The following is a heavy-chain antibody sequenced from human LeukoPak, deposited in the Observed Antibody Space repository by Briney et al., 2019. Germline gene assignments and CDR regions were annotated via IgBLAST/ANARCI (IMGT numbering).Heavy chain of an antibody. CDR2: MYYSGRT. V-gene: IGHV4-59*01. D-gene: IGHD1-26*01. CDR1: GGSISSYY. Sequence: PSETLCFTCTVSGGSISSYYWSWSRQPPGKGLEWIGYMYYSGRTNYNPSLKSRVTISVDTSKNQFSLKLSSVTAADTAVYYCARRPLGATTEASDNYFDYWGQGDLVTVSS. CDR3: ARRPLGATTEASDNYFDY. J-gene: IGHJ4*02.